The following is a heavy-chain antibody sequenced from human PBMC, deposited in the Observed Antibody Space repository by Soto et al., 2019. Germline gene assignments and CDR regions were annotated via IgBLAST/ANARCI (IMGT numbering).Heavy chain of an antibody. V-gene: IGHV3-64*01. CDR3: ARRARPGFYYTDV. CDR2: ISSNGVGT. D-gene: IGHD6-6*01. CDR1: GFTLSGYA. J-gene: IGHJ6*03. Sequence: GGSLRLSCAASGFTLSGYAMDWVRQAPGKGLEYVSGISSNGVGTYYANSVQGRFTISRDNSKNTVYLQMGSLRPEDMAVYYCARRARPGFYYTDVWGKGTTVTVSS.